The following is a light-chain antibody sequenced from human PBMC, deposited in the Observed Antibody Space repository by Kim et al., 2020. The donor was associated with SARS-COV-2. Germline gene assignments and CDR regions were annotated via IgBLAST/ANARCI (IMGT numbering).Light chain of an antibody. Sequence: SYELTQPPSVSVSPGQTARITCSGDALPNHHAYGLYQNPCQDRVLVIYEDTERPSGTPERSSGSPSATTPTLTTSGVQAEAEADYYCQSPCSSHTFWV. CDR3: QSPCSSHTFWV. V-gene: IGLV3-25*02. CDR2: EDT. CDR1: ALPNHH. J-gene: IGLJ3*02.